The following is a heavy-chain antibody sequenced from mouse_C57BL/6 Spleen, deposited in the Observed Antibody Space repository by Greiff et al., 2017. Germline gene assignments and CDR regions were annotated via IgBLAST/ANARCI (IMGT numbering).Heavy chain of an antibody. CDR2: IHPGSGTT. V-gene: IGHV1-84*01. J-gene: IGHJ2*01. D-gene: IGHD6-2*01. CDR1: GYTFTDYY. Sequence: VQLQQSGPELVKPGASVKISCKASGYTFTDYYINWVKQRPGQGLEWIGLIHPGSGTTKYNEKFKGKATLTVDTSSSTAYMQLSSLTSEDSAVYFCAKGGTTQSPFDEGSQGTTLTVYS. CDR3: AKGGTTQSPFDE.